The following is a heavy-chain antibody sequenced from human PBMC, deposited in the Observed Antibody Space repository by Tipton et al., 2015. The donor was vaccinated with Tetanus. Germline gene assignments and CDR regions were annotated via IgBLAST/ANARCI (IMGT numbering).Heavy chain of an antibody. D-gene: IGHD1-7*01. V-gene: IGHV4-34*01. CDR3: ARGARWNYVGDFGY. CDR1: GGSFSGYY. CDR2: INHSGST. J-gene: IGHJ4*02. Sequence: GSLRLSCAVYGGSFSGYYWSWIRQPPGKGLEWIGEINHSGSTNYNPSLKSRVTISVDTSKNQFSLKLSSVTAADTAVYYCARGARWNYVGDFGYWGQGTLVTVSS.